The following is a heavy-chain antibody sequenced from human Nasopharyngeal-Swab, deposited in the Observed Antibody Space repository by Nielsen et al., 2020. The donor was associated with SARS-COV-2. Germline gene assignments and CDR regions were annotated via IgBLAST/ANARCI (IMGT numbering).Heavy chain of an antibody. Sequence: GESLKISCAASGFTFSSYAMIWVRQAPGKGLEWVSAISGSGGSTYYADSVKGRFTISRDNSKNTLYLQMNSLRDDDTAVYYCAKEATLGGVGDYYYMDVWGKGTTVTVSS. CDR1: GFTFSSYA. D-gene: IGHD3-16*01. J-gene: IGHJ6*03. CDR2: ISGSGGST. V-gene: IGHV3-23*01. CDR3: AKEATLGGVGDYYYMDV.